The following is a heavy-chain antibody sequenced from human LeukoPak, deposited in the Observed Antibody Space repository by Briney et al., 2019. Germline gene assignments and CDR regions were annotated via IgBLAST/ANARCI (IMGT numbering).Heavy chain of an antibody. CDR1: GYSISSGYY. Sequence: SETLPLTCAVSGYSISSGYYWGWIRHLPGNGLEWFGRIYHSGSTYYNPSQKSRGTISVDTAKNQFSLKLSPVTAADTPVYYCARHGEGIFGVATLSSFDYWGQGTLVTVSS. J-gene: IGHJ4*02. V-gene: IGHV4-38-2*01. CDR2: IYHSGST. D-gene: IGHD3-3*01. CDR3: ARHGEGIFGVATLSSFDY.